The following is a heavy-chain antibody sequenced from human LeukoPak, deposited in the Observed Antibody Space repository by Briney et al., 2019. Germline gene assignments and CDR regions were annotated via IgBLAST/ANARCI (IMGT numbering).Heavy chain of an antibody. J-gene: IGHJ4*02. CDR1: RFTLSTYW. Sequence: GGSLRLSCAASRFTLSTYWMSWVRQAPGKGLEWVAHIKQDGSQEYYVDSVKGRFTISRDNSKNMLYLQMNSLRADDTAIYYCAKTVVVITFRFDDWGQGALVTVSS. CDR2: IKQDGSQE. D-gene: IGHD2-21*01. V-gene: IGHV3-7*03. CDR3: AKTVVVITFRFDD.